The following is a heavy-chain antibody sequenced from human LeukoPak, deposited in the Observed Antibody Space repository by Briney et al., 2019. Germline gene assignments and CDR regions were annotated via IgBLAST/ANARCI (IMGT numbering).Heavy chain of an antibody. Sequence: SETLSLTCTVSGASISSYYYNWIRQTAGRGLQWIGGLYITGSTDYNPSLMSPVTISVDTSKNQFSLRLSSVTAADTAVYFCARDLSRSLYFDYWGQGVLVTVSS. CDR2: LYITGST. V-gene: IGHV4-4*07. CDR1: GASISSYY. J-gene: IGHJ4*02. CDR3: ARDLSRSLYFDY.